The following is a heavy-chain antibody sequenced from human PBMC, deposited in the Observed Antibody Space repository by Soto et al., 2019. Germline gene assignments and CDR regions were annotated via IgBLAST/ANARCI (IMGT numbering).Heavy chain of an antibody. J-gene: IGHJ5*02. CDR2: IKQDGSEK. CDR1: GFTFSSYW. V-gene: IGHV3-7*01. CDR3: ARRRAPNWFAP. Sequence: GGSLRLSCAASGFTFSSYWMSWVRQAPGKGLEWVANIKQDGSEKYYVDSVKGRFTISRDNAKDSLYLQMDSLRAEDTAVYYCARRRAPNWFAPWGQGTLVTVSS.